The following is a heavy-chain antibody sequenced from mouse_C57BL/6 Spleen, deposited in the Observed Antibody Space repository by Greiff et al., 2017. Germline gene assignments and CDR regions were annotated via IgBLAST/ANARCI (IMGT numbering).Heavy chain of an antibody. Sequence: EVQLVESGGGLVQPKGSLTLSCAASGFTFNTYAMHWVRQAPGKGLEWVARIRSRSSNYATYYADSVKDSFTISSDDSQSMLHLQMNNKKTEDKAMYYCVRGGNSNYGDYAMDYWGQGTSVTVSS. J-gene: IGHJ4*01. V-gene: IGHV10-3*01. CDR2: IRSRSSNYAT. CDR1: GFTFNTYA. CDR3: VRGGNSNYGDYAMDY. D-gene: IGHD2-5*01.